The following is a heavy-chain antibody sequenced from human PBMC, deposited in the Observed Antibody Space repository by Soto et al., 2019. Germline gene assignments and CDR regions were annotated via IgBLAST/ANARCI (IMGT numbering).Heavy chain of an antibody. CDR1: GGSISSADYY. V-gene: IGHV4-30-4*01. CDR3: ARAATGWGNAFDI. CDR2: IYYSGST. Sequence: QVQLQESGPGLVKPSQTLPLTCIVSGGSISSADYYWSWVRQPPGKGLEWIGYIYYSGSTYYNPSLKSRLTISVDTSKNQFSLKLSSVTAADTAVYYCARAATGWGNAFDIWGQGTMVTVSS. D-gene: IGHD2-15*01. J-gene: IGHJ3*02.